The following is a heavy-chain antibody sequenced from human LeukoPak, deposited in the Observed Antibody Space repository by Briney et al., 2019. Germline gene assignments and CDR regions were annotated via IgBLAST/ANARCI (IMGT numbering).Heavy chain of an antibody. V-gene: IGHV1-24*01. J-gene: IGHJ3*02. Sequence: ASVKVSCKVSGYTLTELSMHWVRQTPGKGLEWMGGFDPEDGETIYAQKFQGRVTMTEDTSTGTAYMELSSLRSEDTAVYYCATVVGANAFDIWGQGTMVTVSS. D-gene: IGHD1-26*01. CDR3: ATVVGANAFDI. CDR2: FDPEDGET. CDR1: GYTLTELS.